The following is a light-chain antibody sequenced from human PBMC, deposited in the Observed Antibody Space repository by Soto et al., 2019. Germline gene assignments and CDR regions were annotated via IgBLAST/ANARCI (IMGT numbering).Light chain of an antibody. CDR2: STN. Sequence: QTVVTQEPSFSASPGGTVTLTCGLTSGSVSTTYYPSWYQQTPGQAPRTLIYSTNIRSSGVPDRFSGSILGNKAALTFTGAQADDESDYHCMLYMGGGLVVFGGGTKLTVL. CDR3: MLYMGGGLVV. V-gene: IGLV8-61*01. CDR1: SGSVSTTYY. J-gene: IGLJ2*01.